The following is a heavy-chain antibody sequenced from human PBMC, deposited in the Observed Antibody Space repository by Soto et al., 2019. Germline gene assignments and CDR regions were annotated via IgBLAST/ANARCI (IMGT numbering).Heavy chain of an antibody. Sequence: GGSLRLSCVASGFTFSSYSVTWVRQAPGKGLEWVASISSSSTYIYYVDSVEGRFSISRDNAKNSLYVQMNSLRAEDTAVYYCARSNRPARTNYMDVWGKGTTVTVSS. CDR2: ISSSSTYI. V-gene: IGHV3-21*01. CDR3: ARSNRPARTNYMDV. CDR1: GFTFSSYS. J-gene: IGHJ6*03. D-gene: IGHD2-8*01.